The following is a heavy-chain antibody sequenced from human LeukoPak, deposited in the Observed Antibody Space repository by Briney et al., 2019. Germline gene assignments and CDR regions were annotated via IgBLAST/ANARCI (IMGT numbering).Heavy chain of an antibody. CDR3: PTPSAISNFWVASKTFAF. CDR2: IRQDGGEK. Sequence: GGSLRLSCAASGIRFTTHWMNWVRQAPGKGLEWVASIRQDGGEKKYVDSVKGRFTISRDLAQNSLFLQMNSLRADDTAVYYGPTPSAISNFWVASKTFAFWGKEPLFT. D-gene: IGHD3-3*01. V-gene: IGHV3-7*01. J-gene: IGHJ4*02. CDR1: GIRFTTHW.